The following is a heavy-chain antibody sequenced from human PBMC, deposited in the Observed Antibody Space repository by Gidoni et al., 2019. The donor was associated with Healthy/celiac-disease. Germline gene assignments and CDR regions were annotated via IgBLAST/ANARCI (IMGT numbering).Heavy chain of an antibody. CDR2: INPNSSGT. CDR3: ARDSRRQLVRWYWFDP. Sequence: QVQLVQSGAEVTKPGASVKVSCKAYGYTCTGYYMHWVRQAPGQGLEWRGWINPNSSGTNYAQKFQGRVTMTRDTSISTAYMELSRLGSDDTAVYYCARDSRRQLVRWYWFDPWGQGTLVTVSS. CDR1: GYTCTGYY. D-gene: IGHD6-13*01. J-gene: IGHJ5*02. V-gene: IGHV1-2*02.